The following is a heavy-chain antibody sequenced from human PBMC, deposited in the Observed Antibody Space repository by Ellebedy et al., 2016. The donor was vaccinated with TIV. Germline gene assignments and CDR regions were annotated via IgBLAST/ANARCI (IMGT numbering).Heavy chain of an antibody. V-gene: IGHV5-51*01. CDR2: VYPGDSNT. CDR3: ARHQKGGVTVDAFHR. CDR1: GYSFTNYW. Sequence: GESLKISCKGSGYSFTNYWIGWVRQMPGKGLEWMGIVYPGDSNTLYSPSFQGQVTISADRSISTAYLQWSSLKASDTAIYYCARHQKGGVTVDAFHRWGQGTMVTVSS. D-gene: IGHD3-16*01. J-gene: IGHJ3*02.